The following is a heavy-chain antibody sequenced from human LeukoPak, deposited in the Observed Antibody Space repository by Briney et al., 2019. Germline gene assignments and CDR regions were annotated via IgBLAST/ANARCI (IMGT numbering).Heavy chain of an antibody. CDR1: GGSISSYY. V-gene: IGHV4-59*01. J-gene: IGHJ4*02. Sequence: SETLSLTCTVSGGSISSYYWSWIRQPPGKGLEWIGYIHYSGSTNYNPSLKSRVTISVDTSKNQFSLKLSSVTAADTAVYYCARARYHTEMTYFRTVYYFDYWGQGTLVTVSS. CDR2: IHYSGST. CDR3: ARARYHTEMTYFRTVYYFDY. D-gene: IGHD3/OR15-3a*01.